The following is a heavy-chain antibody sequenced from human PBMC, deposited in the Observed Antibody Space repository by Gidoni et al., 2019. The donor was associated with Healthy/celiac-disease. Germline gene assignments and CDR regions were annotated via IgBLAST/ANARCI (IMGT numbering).Heavy chain of an antibody. CDR2: IKHSGRT. V-gene: IGHV4-34*01. J-gene: IGHJ4*02. CDR1: GGSFSGYY. CDR3: ARGAAYYDFWSGYYMQVGYFDY. D-gene: IGHD3-3*01. Sequence: QVQLQQWGAGLLKPSETLSLTCAVYGGSFSGYYWSWIRQPPGKGLEWIGEIKHSGRTNYNPSLKSRVTISVDTSKNQFSLKLSSVTAADTAVYYCARGAAYYDFWSGYYMQVGYFDYWGQGTLVTVSS.